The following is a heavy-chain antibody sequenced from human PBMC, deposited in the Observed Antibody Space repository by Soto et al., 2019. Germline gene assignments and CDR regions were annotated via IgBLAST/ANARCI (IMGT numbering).Heavy chain of an antibody. CDR1: GFSISTYG. CDR2: IGFGGSDT. Sequence: EVQLLESGGGLVQPGGSLRLSCAASGFSISTYGMNWVRQAPGKGPEWVSSIGFGGSDTYYADSVRGRFTISRDTSDNALYLIMNSLTAEDTAVYYCAKDGRFLESRIGAFDYWGLGTLVTVSS. J-gene: IGHJ4*02. V-gene: IGHV3-23*01. CDR3: AKDGRFLESRIGAFDY. D-gene: IGHD3-3*01.